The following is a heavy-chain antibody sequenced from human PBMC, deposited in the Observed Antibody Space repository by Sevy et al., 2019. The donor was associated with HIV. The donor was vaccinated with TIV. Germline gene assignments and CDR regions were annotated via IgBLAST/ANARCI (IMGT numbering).Heavy chain of an antibody. CDR3: AKSGGYNWNYFYFDH. D-gene: IGHD1-7*01. CDR2: IIPIFGTT. V-gene: IGHV1-69*13. J-gene: IGHJ4*02. Sequence: TSVKVSCKASGGTFRNYAINWVRQAPGQGLEWMGAIIPIFGTTNYAQKFQGRLTITADGSTNTDYMELSSLRSEDTAIYYCAKSGGYNWNYFYFDHWGQGALVTVSS. CDR1: GGTFRNYA.